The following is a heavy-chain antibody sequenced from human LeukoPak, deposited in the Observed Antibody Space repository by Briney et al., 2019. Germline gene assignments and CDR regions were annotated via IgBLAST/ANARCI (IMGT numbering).Heavy chain of an antibody. CDR2: IYYSGNT. CDR3: ASEQIFVFDY. J-gene: IGHJ4*02. D-gene: IGHD3-9*01. V-gene: IGHV4-39*01. CDR1: GVSISSSNSY. Sequence: SETLSLTCTVSGVSISSSNSYWGWIRQPPGKGLEWIGSIYYSGNTYYNASLKSQVSISIDTSKNQFSLRLTSVTAADTAVYYCASEQIFVFDYWGQGTLVTVSS.